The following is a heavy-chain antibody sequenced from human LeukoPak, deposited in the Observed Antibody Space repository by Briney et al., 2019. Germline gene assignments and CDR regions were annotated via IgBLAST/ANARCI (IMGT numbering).Heavy chain of an antibody. V-gene: IGHV3-23*01. J-gene: IGHJ3*02. CDR2: ISGSGGST. CDR3: ARDWSAAAGSRGYAFDI. D-gene: IGHD6-13*01. Sequence: GGSLRLSCAASGFTFSSYAMSWVRQAPGKGLEWVSSISGSGGSTYYADSVKGRFTISRDNSKNTLYLQMNSLRAEDTALYYCARDWSAAAGSRGYAFDIWGQGTMVTVSS. CDR1: GFTFSSYA.